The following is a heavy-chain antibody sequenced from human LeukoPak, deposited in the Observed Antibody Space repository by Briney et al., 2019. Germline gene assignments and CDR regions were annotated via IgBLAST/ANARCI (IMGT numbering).Heavy chain of an antibody. D-gene: IGHD5-24*01. J-gene: IGHJ4*02. CDR1: GYTFTGYY. CDR2: INPNSGGT. CDR3: ARGKRNGYNYVPFDY. Sequence: ASVKVSCKASGYTFTGYYMHWVRQAPGQGLEWMGWINPNSGGTNYAQKFQGRVTMTRDTSISTAYMELSSLRSEDTAVYYCARGKRNGYNYVPFDYWGQGTLVTVSS. V-gene: IGHV1-2*02.